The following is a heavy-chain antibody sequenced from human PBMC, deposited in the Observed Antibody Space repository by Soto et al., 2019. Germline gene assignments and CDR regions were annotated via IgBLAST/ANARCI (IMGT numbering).Heavy chain of an antibody. V-gene: IGHV3-30*18. CDR2: VSLDGRNT. D-gene: IGHD6-19*01. CDR3: AKGGRQWLVTSDFNS. CDR1: GFTFSDYA. Sequence: VQLVESGGGVVQPGRSLRLSCAASGFTFSDYAMHWVRQAPGKGLEWVAVVSLDGRNTNYADSVKGRFTISSDSSKNTVSLEMTSLRAEDTSVYYCAKGGRQWLVTSDFNSWDQGALVTVSS. J-gene: IGHJ4*02.